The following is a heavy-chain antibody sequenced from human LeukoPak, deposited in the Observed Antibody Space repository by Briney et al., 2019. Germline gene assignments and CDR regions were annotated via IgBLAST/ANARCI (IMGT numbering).Heavy chain of an antibody. V-gene: IGHV3-23*01. Sequence: GGSLRLSCAASGFTFSSYAMSWVRQAPGKGLEWVSGISGSGGSTYYADSVKGRFTLSRDNSENTLSLQMNSLRAEDTAVYYCAKGQRSPLLLIAAAATGADYWGQGTLVTVSS. CDR1: GFTFSSYA. CDR2: ISGSGGST. J-gene: IGHJ4*02. D-gene: IGHD6-13*01. CDR3: AKGQRSPLLLIAAAATGADY.